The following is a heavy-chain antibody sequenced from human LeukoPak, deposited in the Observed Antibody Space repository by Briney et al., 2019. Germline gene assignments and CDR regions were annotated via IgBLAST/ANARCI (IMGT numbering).Heavy chain of an antibody. CDR2: IYSGDNT. D-gene: IGHD3-16*01. CDR1: GFTVSNNY. V-gene: IGHV3-66*02. J-gene: IGHJ4*02. Sequence: GGSLRLSCAASGFTVSNNYMSWVRQAPGKGLEWVSGIYSGDNTYYVESVKGRVTISRDNSKNTLFLQMNRLRAEDTAVYYCAGRRVLDASFDYWGQGTLVTVSS. CDR3: AGRRVLDASFDY.